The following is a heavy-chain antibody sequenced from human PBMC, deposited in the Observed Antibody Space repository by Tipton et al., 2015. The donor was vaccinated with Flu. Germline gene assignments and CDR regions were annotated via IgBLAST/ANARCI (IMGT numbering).Heavy chain of an antibody. CDR1: GGSISSYY. CDR2: IYYSGST. Sequence: TLSLTCTVSGGSISSYYWSWIRQPPGKGLEWIGYIYYSGSTNYNPSLKSRVTISVDTSKNQFSLKRSSVTAADTAVYYCAEGYCSGGSCYLSYWGQGTLVTVSS. D-gene: IGHD2-15*01. V-gene: IGHV4-59*01. J-gene: IGHJ4*02. CDR3: AEGYCSGGSCYLSY.